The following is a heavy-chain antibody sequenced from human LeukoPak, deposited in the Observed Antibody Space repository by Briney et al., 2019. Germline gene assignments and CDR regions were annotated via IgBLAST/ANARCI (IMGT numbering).Heavy chain of an antibody. Sequence: GASVKVSCKASGYTFTGYYMHWVRQAPGRGLEWMGWINPNSGGTNYAQKFQGRVTMTRDTSISTAYMELSRLRSDDTAVYYCARVERATPRRYYYYGMDVWGQGTTVTVSS. V-gene: IGHV1-2*02. D-gene: IGHD5-24*01. J-gene: IGHJ6*02. CDR2: INPNSGGT. CDR1: GYTFTGYY. CDR3: ARVERATPRRYYYYGMDV.